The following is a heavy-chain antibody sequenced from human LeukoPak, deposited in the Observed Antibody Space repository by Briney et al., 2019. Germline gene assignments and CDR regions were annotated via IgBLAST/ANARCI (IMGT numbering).Heavy chain of an antibody. Sequence: GGSLRLSCAASGFTFSSYSMNWVRQAPGKGLEWVSSISSSSSYIYYADSVKGRFTISRDNAKNTLYVQMNSLRVEDTAVYYCARDLYDYVWGTYRYSPHDYWGQGTLVTVSS. J-gene: IGHJ4*02. D-gene: IGHD3-16*02. CDR2: ISSSSSYI. CDR3: ARDLYDYVWGTYRYSPHDY. CDR1: GFTFSSYS. V-gene: IGHV3-21*01.